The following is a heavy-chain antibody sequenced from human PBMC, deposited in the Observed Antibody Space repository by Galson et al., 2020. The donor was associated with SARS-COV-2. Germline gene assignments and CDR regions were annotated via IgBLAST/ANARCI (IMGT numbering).Heavy chain of an antibody. D-gene: IGHD4-4*01. CDR1: GFTFSAFG. CDR3: SKGLRMTTIMSPFDY. V-gene: IGHV3-30*18. CDR2: CSYDGSDK. J-gene: IGHJ4*02. Sequence: TGGSLRLSCAASGFTFSAFGMHWVRQAQGKGPEWVEVCSYDGSDKDYADSVKGRFTISRDNSKNTLYLQMNSLRVDDTAVYYCSKGLRMTTIMSPFDYWGQGTLVAVSS.